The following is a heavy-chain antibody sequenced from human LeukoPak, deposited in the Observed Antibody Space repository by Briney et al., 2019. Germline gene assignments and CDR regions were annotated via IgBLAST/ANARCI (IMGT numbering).Heavy chain of an antibody. CDR3: ARGWLQSGFDY. Sequence: SQTLSLTCAISGDSVSTNSVGWDWIRQSPSRGLEWLGRTYYNSNWYNHYAVSVKSRIIINPDTSKNQFSLQLNSVTPEDTAVYYYARGWLQSGFDYWGQGTLVTVSS. CDR2: TYYNSNWYN. J-gene: IGHJ4*02. CDR1: GDSVSTNSVG. V-gene: IGHV6-1*01. D-gene: IGHD5-24*01.